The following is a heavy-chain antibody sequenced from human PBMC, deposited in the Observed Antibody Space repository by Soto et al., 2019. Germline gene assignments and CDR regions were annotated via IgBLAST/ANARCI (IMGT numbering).Heavy chain of an antibody. V-gene: IGHV4-59*08. Sequence: PSETLSLTCTVSGGSISSYYWSWIRQPPGKGLEWIGYIYYSGSTNYNPSLKSRVTISVDTSKNQFSLKLSSVTAADTAVYYCARLTLKVTTPNNFYYYYYMDVWGKGTTVTVSS. CDR3: ARLTLKVTTPNNFYYYYYMDV. J-gene: IGHJ6*03. D-gene: IGHD4-4*01. CDR1: GGSISSYY. CDR2: IYYSGST.